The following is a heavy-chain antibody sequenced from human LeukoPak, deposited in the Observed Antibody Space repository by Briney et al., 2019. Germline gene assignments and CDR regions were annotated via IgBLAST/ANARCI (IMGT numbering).Heavy chain of an antibody. CDR1: GYSFTSYW. CDR3: AIPVSHSGYDKLTSFDY. Sequence: PGESLKISCKASGYSFTSYWIGWVRQMPGKGLEWMGIIYPGDSDTRYSPSFQGQVTISADKSINTAYLQWSSLKASDTAMYYCAIPVSHSGYDKLTSFDYWGQGTLVTVSS. J-gene: IGHJ4*02. V-gene: IGHV5-51*01. CDR2: IYPGDSDT. D-gene: IGHD5-12*01.